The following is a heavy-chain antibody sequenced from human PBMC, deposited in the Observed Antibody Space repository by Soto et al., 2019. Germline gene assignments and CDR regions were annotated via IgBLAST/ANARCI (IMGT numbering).Heavy chain of an antibody. J-gene: IGHJ5*02. CDR1: GGTFSSYA. V-gene: IGHV1-69*13. CDR3: AIDVAVADDNWFDP. Sequence: SVKVSCKASGGTFSSYAISWVRQAPGQGLEWMGGIIPIFGTANYAQKFQGRVTITADESTSTAYMELSSLRSEDTAVYYCAIDVAVADDNWFDPWGQGTLVTVAS. D-gene: IGHD6-19*01. CDR2: IIPIFGTA.